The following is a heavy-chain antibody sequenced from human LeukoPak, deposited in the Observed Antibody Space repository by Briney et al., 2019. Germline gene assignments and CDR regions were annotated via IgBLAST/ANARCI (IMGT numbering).Heavy chain of an antibody. CDR2: MNPNSGNT. CDR3: ARALTMVRGVIGY. D-gene: IGHD3-10*01. Sequence: ASVKVSCKAPGYTFTSYDINWVRQATGQGLEWMGWMNPNSGNTGYAQKFQGRVTITRNTSISTAYMELSSLRSEDTAVYYCARALTMVRGVIGYWGQGTLVTVSS. V-gene: IGHV1-8*03. J-gene: IGHJ4*02. CDR1: GYTFTSYD.